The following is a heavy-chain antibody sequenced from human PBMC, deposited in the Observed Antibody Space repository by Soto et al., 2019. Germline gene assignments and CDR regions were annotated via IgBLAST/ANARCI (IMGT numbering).Heavy chain of an antibody. J-gene: IGHJ4*02. D-gene: IGHD3-22*01. CDR3: ARVETPYYYDSSGYYDY. CDR2: IIHIFGEA. Sequence: QVQLVQSGAEVKKPGSSGKVSCKASGGTFSSYAISWVRQAPGQGLEWMGGIIHIFGEANYAQKFQGRVTITADESTSTAYMELSSLRSEDTAVYYCARVETPYYYDSSGYYDYWGQGTLVTVSS. CDR1: GGTFSSYA. V-gene: IGHV1-69*01.